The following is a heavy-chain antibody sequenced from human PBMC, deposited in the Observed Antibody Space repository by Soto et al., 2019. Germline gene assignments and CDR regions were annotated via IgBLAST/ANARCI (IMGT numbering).Heavy chain of an antibody. V-gene: IGHV4-39*01. J-gene: IGHJ4*02. D-gene: IGHD1-1*01. CDR3: ARHGTEFDY. Sequence: SETLSLTCTVSGGSTSSSSYYWGWIRQPPGKGLEWIGSICYSGSTYYNPSLKSRVTISVDTSKNQFSLKLSSVTAADTAVYYCARHGTEFDYWGQGTLVTVSS. CDR2: ICYSGST. CDR1: GGSTSSSSYY.